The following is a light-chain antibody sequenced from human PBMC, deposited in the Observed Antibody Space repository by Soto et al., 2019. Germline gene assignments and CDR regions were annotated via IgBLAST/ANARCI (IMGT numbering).Light chain of an antibody. V-gene: IGLV2-8*01. Sequence: QSVLTQPPSASGSPGQSVTISCTGGSNDIGTYNYVYWYQRHPGKAPKLMIYEVNKRPSGVPDRFSGSKSGNTASLTVSGLQTDDEADYYCSSYAGTNIILFGGGTQLTVL. J-gene: IGLJ7*01. CDR2: EVN. CDR3: SSYAGTNIIL. CDR1: SNDIGTYNY.